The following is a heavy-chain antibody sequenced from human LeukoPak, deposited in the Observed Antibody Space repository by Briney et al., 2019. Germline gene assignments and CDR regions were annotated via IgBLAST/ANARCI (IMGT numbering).Heavy chain of an antibody. Sequence: GGSLRLSCAASGFTFSSYSMNWVRQAPGKGLEWVSYISSSSSTIYYADSVKGRFTISRDNAKNSLYLQMNSLRAEDTAVYYCARSTLEGARPVDYWGQGTPVTVSS. CDR2: ISSSSSTI. CDR1: GFTFSSYS. CDR3: ARSTLEGARPVDY. D-gene: IGHD1-26*01. J-gene: IGHJ4*02. V-gene: IGHV3-48*04.